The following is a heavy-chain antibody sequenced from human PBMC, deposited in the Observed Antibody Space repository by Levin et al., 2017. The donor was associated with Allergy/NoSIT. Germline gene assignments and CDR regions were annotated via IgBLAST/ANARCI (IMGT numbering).Heavy chain of an antibody. V-gene: IGHV3-74*01. D-gene: IGHD2-15*01. CDR2: INSDGSNT. Sequence: PGGSLRLSCAASGFTFSNYWMHWVRQAPGKGLVWVSHINSDGSNTNYADSVKGRFTISRDNAKNTLYLQMNSLRAEDTAVYYCARGGCSATSCLDYWGQGTLVTVSS. CDR1: GFTFSNYW. CDR3: ARGGCSATSCLDY. J-gene: IGHJ4*02.